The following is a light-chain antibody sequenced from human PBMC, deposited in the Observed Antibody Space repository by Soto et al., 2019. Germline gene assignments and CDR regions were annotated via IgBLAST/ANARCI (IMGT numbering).Light chain of an antibody. CDR2: AAS. V-gene: IGKV1-9*01. CDR3: QQLNSYQIT. J-gene: IGKJ5*01. CDR1: QGISSY. Sequence: DIQLTQSPSFLSASVGDRVTITGRASQGISSYLAWYQQKPGKAPKLLIYAASTLQSGVPSRFSGSGSGTEFTLTISSLQPEDFATYYCQQLNSYQITFGQGTRLEIK.